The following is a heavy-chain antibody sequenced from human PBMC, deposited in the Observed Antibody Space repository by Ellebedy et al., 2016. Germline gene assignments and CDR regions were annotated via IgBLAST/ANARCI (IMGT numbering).Heavy chain of an antibody. V-gene: IGHV3-7*01. CDR3: ARLYSSSSLTDY. Sequence: GESLKISXAASGFTFSSYWMSWVRQAPGKGLEWVANIKQDGSEKYYVDSVKGRFTISRDNAKNSLYLQMNSLRAEDTAVYYCARLYSSSSLTDYWGQGTLVTVSS. J-gene: IGHJ4*02. CDR1: GFTFSSYW. D-gene: IGHD6-6*01. CDR2: IKQDGSEK.